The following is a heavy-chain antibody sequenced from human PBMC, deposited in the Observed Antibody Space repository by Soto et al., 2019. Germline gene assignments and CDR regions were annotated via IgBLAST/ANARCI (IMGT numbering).Heavy chain of an antibody. D-gene: IGHD6-13*01. CDR3: ARGRAIGFSSTWNIYWYYNMDV. CDR2: IIPMFATT. CDR1: GGTFSDYA. J-gene: IGHJ6*02. Sequence: QVQLVQSGAEVRKSGSSVKVSCKAAGGTFSDYALSWVRQAPGQGLEWMGVIIPMFATTNYAQKFQGRVTITADDSATTAHMELSRLKSEDTAVYYCARGRAIGFSSTWNIYWYYNMDVWGQGTTVTVSS. V-gene: IGHV1-69*01.